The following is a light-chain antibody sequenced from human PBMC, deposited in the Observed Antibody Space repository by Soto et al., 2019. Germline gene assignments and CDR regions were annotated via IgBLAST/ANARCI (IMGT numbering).Light chain of an antibody. Sequence: EIVLTQSPGTLSLSPGERATLSCRASQSVRSSFLAWYQQKPGQAPRLLIYGASSRATGIPDRFSGSGSGTDFTLNISRLEPEDVAVYYCQQYGSSPLTFGGGTKVEIK. CDR2: GAS. CDR3: QQYGSSPLT. CDR1: QSVRSSF. V-gene: IGKV3-20*01. J-gene: IGKJ4*01.